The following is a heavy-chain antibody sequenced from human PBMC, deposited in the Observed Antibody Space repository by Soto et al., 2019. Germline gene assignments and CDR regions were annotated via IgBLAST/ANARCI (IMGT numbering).Heavy chain of an antibody. D-gene: IGHD3-10*01. CDR1: GFPFTTYG. CDR2: ISYDGSNK. CDR3: VGGQYYFDY. V-gene: IGHV3-30*03. J-gene: IGHJ4*02. Sequence: QVQLVESGGGVVQPGRSLRLSCAASGFPFTTYGMHWVREGPGKGLEWVAVISYDGSNKYYADSVKGRFTISRDNSKNTLYLKMNSLRPEDTALYYCVGGQYYFDYRGQRTLVTDSS.